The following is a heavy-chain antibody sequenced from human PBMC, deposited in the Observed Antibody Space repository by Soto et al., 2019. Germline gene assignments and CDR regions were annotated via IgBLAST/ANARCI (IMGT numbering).Heavy chain of an antibody. CDR2: IDPSDSYT. CDR3: ATRAVKYSSVTPQGYYYYGMDV. D-gene: IGHD6-25*01. V-gene: IGHV5-10-1*01. J-gene: IGHJ6*02. Sequence: GESLKISCKGSGYSFTSYWISWVRQMPGKGLEWMGRIDPSDSYTNYSPSFQGHVTISADKSISTAYLQWSSLKASDTAMYYCATRAVKYSSVTPQGYYYYGMDVWGQGTTVTV. CDR1: GYSFTSYW.